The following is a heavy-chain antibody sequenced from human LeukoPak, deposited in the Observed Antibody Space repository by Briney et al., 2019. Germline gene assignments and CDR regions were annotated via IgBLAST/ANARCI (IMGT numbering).Heavy chain of an antibody. CDR1: GFTFSSYT. D-gene: IGHD1-26*01. J-gene: IGHJ6*03. Sequence: GGSLRLSCAASGFTFSSYTMNWVRQAPGKGLEWVSAISGSGVGTYYADSVKGRFTISRDNSWNTLYLQMSSLRAEDTAVYYCAKDPDSGSYYYYYMDVWDKGTTVTVSS. V-gene: IGHV3-23*01. CDR2: ISGSGVGT. CDR3: AKDPDSGSYYYYYMDV.